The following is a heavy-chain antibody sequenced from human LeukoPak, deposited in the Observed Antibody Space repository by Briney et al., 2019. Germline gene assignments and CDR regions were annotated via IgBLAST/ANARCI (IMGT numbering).Heavy chain of an antibody. CDR3: ARETNDRYWNGDYYFGMDV. CDR1: GFTFSSYA. J-gene: IGHJ6*02. Sequence: PGRSLRLSCAASGFTFSSYAMHWVRQAPGKGLEWVAVISYDGSNKYYADSVKGRFTISRDNAKNTLYLQMNSLTAEDTAVYYCARETNDRYWNGDYYFGMDVWGQGTTVTVSS. CDR2: ISYDGSNK. V-gene: IGHV3-30-3*01. D-gene: IGHD1-1*01.